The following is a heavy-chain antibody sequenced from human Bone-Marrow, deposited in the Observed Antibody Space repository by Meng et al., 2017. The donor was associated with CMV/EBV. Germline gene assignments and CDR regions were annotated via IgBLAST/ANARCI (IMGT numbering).Heavy chain of an antibody. V-gene: IGHV3-7*03. CDR1: GFRFRNGW. CDR3: ARGEK. Sequence: PGGSLGGACAGTGFRFRNGWMGWGSQAAGKGLEWVGNVDPDGSAKDYVDTVKVRFTNYRDNARNSLHLQMNSLRIEDTAVYYCARGEKWGQGTLVTVSS. CDR2: VDPDGSAK. J-gene: IGHJ4*02.